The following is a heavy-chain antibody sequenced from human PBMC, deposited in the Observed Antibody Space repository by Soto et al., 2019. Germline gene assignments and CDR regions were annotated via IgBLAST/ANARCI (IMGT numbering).Heavy chain of an antibody. CDR2: IRSRIDGGTT. V-gene: IGHV3-15*01. J-gene: IGHJ4*02. CDR3: TTVAYGEYVSDY. D-gene: IGHD4-17*01. CDR1: GFAFTNAW. Sequence: PGGSLRLSCAASGFAFTNAWMTWVRQAPGKALEWIGRIRSRIDGGTTDYAGPVKGRFTISRDDSKNTLYLQMKSLKLEDTAVYYCTTVAYGEYVSDYWGQGTLVTVSS.